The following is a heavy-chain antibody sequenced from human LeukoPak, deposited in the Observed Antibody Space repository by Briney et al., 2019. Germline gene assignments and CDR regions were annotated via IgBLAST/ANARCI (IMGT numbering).Heavy chain of an antibody. CDR2: ISDSSDII. D-gene: IGHD3-10*02. J-gene: IGHJ4*02. Sequence: GGSLRLSCAASGFIFSAYSMNWVRQAPGKGLEWLSYISDSSDIIYYADSVKGRFTISRDNAKDSLYLQMNSLRAEDTAVYYCARDVRGKGFGYWGQGTLVTVSS. CDR3: ARDVRGKGFGY. CDR1: GFIFSAYS. V-gene: IGHV3-48*04.